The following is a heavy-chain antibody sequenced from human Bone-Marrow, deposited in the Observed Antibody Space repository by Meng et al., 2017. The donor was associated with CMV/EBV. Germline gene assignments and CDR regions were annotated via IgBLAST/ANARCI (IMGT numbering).Heavy chain of an antibody. CDR3: ARDRFYERTNYYDNSGYYYVDALDI. D-gene: IGHD3-22*01. J-gene: IGHJ3*02. V-gene: IGHV1-2*02. CDR2: INPNSGGT. CDR1: GYTFTSYG. Sequence: ASVKVSCKASGYTFTSYGISWVRQAPGQGLEWMGWINPNSGGTNYAQKFQGRVTMTRDTSISTAYMELSRLRSDDTAVYYCARDRFYERTNYYDNSGYYYVDALDIWGQGTMVTVSS.